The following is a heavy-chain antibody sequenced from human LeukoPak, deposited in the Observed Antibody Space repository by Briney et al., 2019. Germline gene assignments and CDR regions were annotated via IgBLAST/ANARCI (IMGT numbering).Heavy chain of an antibody. D-gene: IGHD1-26*01. CDR2: IYYSGST. J-gene: IGHJ4*02. V-gene: IGHV4-39*01. Sequence: SETLSLTCAVYGVSLRGYYWGWIRQPPGKGLEWIGSIYYSGSTYYNPSLKSRVTMSVDTSKNQFSLKLSSVTAADTAVYYCARRGSYYRVDYWGQGTLVTVSS. CDR1: GVSLRGYY. CDR3: ARRGSYYRVDY.